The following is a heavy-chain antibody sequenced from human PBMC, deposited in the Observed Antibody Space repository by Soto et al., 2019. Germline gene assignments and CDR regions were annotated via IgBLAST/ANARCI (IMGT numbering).Heavy chain of an antibody. D-gene: IGHD1-26*01. CDR3: ERGGSGSYYDFNWVDP. CDR1: CGSISSYY. J-gene: IGHJ5*02. CDR2: IYFSGST. Sequence: SETLSLTCTFSCGSISSYYWSWIRQPPGKGLEWIGHIYFSGSTNYNPSLKSRVTISIDTSKRQLSLKLRSVTAADTAVYYCERGGSGSYYDFNWVDPGGQGKVGTVS. V-gene: IGHV4-59*01.